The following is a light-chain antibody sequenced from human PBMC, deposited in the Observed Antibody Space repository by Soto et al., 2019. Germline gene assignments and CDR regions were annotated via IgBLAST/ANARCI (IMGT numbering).Light chain of an antibody. V-gene: IGLV2-14*01. CDR1: NSDIGGSKY. J-gene: IGLJ1*01. Sequence: QSALTQPASVSGSPGQSITLSCTGTNSDIGGSKYVPWYQQHPGKAPKLMIYEVTYRPSGVSDRFSGSKSGNTASLTVSGLQAEDEADYYCSSYTSSGTLYVFGTGTKVTVL. CDR3: SSYTSSGTLYV. CDR2: EVT.